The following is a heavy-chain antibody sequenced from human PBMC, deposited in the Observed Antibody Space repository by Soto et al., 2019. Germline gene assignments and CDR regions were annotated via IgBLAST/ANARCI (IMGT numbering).Heavy chain of an antibody. CDR1: GFTFSSYS. Sequence: GGSLRLSCAASGFTFSSYSMNWVRQAPGKGLEWVSSISSSSSYIYYADSVKGRFTISRDNAKNSLYLQMNSLRAEDTAVYYCARSEKAYYDFWSGYYTGWVDVWGKGTTVTVSS. D-gene: IGHD3-3*01. CDR3: ARSEKAYYDFWSGYYTGWVDV. J-gene: IGHJ6*04. V-gene: IGHV3-21*01. CDR2: ISSSSSYI.